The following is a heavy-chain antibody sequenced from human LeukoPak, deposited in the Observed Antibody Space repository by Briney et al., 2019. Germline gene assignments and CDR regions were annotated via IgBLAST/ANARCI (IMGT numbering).Heavy chain of an antibody. CDR2: IHYSGKV. CDR3: ARERGDDYGDYVGY. CDR1: GGSLRSSGHW. Sequence: PSETLSLTCTVSGGSLRSSGHWWVWIRQPPGKGLEWIGSIHYSGKVYYNPSLKSRVTISVDTSKNQFSLKLSSVTAADTAVYYCARERGDDYGDYVGYWGQGTLVTVSS. J-gene: IGHJ4*02. V-gene: IGHV4-39*07. D-gene: IGHD4-17*01.